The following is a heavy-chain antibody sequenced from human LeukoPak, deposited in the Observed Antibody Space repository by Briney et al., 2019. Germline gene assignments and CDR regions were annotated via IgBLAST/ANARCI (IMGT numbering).Heavy chain of an antibody. V-gene: IGHV4-34*01. CDR2: INHSGST. CDR3: ARGRRGGQPYYMDV. Sequence: TSETLSLTCAVYVDSFCGDYASWVPKPPGKGLEWVGEINHSGSTNYNPSLKSRVTISVDSSKNQFSLKLSSVTAADTAVYYCARGRRGGQPYYMDVWGKGTTVTVSS. D-gene: IGHD1-14*01. CDR1: VDSFCGDY. J-gene: IGHJ6*03.